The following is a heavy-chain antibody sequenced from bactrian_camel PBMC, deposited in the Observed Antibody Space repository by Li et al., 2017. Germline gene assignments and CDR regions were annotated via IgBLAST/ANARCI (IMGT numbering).Heavy chain of an antibody. CDR2: IYTGGGGY. V-gene: IGHV3S40*01. Sequence: QLVESGGGLVQPGGSLRLSCAASGYTYSTMGWVRQAPGKEREGVASIYTGGGGYMGYVDSVKGRFSISRDNAKNTVYLQMNSLKPEDTAVYYCAADRAIYYRDYGPYRPGLGNWGQGTQVTVS. J-gene: IGHJ6*01. CDR3: AADRAIYYRDYGPYRPGLGN. D-gene: IGHD4*01. CDR1: GYTYST.